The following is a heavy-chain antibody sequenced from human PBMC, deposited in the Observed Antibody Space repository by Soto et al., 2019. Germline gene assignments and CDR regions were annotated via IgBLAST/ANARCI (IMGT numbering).Heavy chain of an antibody. J-gene: IGHJ4*02. CDR3: ATNYGSGSTHFDY. D-gene: IGHD3-10*01. V-gene: IGHV1-69*02. CDR1: GDTCNFYT. Sequence: QVQLVQCGAEVKKPGSSVRVSCTASGDTCNFYTISWVRQVRGQGPEWMGRIIPMLGMSNYAQKFQGRVTIMADKSTSTVYMNLSGLTSEDTAVYYCATNYGSGSTHFDYWGQGTLVTVSS. CDR2: IIPMLGMS.